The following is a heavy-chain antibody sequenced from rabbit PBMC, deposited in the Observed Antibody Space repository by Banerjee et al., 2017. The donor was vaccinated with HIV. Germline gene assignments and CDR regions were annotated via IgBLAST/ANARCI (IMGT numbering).Heavy chain of an antibody. Sequence: QEQLEESGGDLVKPEGSLTLTCTASGFSFSSNYDMCWVRQAPGKGLEWIACIYTGSSGSTYYASWAKGRFTISKTSSTTVTLQMTSLTAADTATYFCARSAGGTFWTGFGLWGPGTLVTVS. CDR3: ARSAGGTFWTGFGL. D-gene: IGHD4-2*01. CDR1: GFSFSSNYD. CDR2: IYTGSSGST. V-gene: IGHV1S45*01. J-gene: IGHJ4*01.